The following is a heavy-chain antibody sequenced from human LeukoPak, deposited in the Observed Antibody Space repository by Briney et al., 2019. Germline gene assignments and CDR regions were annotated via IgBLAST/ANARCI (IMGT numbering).Heavy chain of an antibody. CDR3: VIAVVPSTGNWFDP. Sequence: SETLSLTCTASGGSISSSSYYWGWIRQPPGKGLEWIGSIYYSGSTYYNPSLKSRVTISVDTSKNQFTLKLRSVTAADTAVYYCVIAVVPSTGNWFDPWGQGTLVTVSS. D-gene: IGHD2-2*01. J-gene: IGHJ5*02. CDR2: IYYSGST. V-gene: IGHV4-39*01. CDR1: GGSISSSSYY.